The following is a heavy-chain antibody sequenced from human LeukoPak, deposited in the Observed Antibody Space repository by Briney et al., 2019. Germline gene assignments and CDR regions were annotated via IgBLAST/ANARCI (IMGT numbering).Heavy chain of an antibody. CDR2: ISGSCGST. Sequence: PGGSLRLSCAASGFTFSSYAMSWVRQAPGKGLEWVSAISGSCGSTYYADSVKGRFTISRDNSKNTLYLQVNSLRAEDTAVYYCAKDLRGSGSYYNLFDYWGQGTLVAVSS. V-gene: IGHV3-23*01. D-gene: IGHD3-10*01. J-gene: IGHJ4*02. CDR3: AKDLRGSGSYYNLFDY. CDR1: GFTFSSYA.